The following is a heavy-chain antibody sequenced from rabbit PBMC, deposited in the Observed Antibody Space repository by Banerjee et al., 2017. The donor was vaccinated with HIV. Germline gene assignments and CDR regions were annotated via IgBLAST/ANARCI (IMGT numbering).Heavy chain of an antibody. Sequence: QSLQESGGGLFQPGGSLALTCKASGFSFSDSYYICWVRQAPGKGLELIACVYSSSGTPWYASWAKGRFTISKTSSTTVTLQMTSLTVADTATYFCARDRDGDAGYGSLALWGQGTLVTVS. V-gene: IGHV1S40*01. J-gene: IGHJ3*01. CDR1: GFSFSDSYY. CDR3: ARDRDGDAGYGSLAL. CDR2: VYSSSGTP. D-gene: IGHD7-1*01.